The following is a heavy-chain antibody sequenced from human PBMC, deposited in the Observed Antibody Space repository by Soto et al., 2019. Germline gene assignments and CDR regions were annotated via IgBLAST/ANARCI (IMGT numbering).Heavy chain of an antibody. J-gene: IGHJ4*02. CDR3: ARVGIAARDFDY. Sequence: GGSLRLSCAASGFTVSNYWMNWVRQAPGKGLVWVSHIKNDGTTSYADSVEGRFTVSRDDAKNSFYLQMNSLRADDTAVYYCARVGIAARDFDYWGQGTLVTVSS. D-gene: IGHD6-6*01. CDR2: IKNDGTT. CDR1: GFTVSNYW. V-gene: IGHV3-74*01.